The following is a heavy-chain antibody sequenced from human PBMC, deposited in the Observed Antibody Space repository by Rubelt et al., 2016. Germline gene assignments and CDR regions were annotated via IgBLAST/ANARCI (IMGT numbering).Heavy chain of an antibody. CDR3: ARDAEESYFDY. CDR1: GGYITSGGYY. Sequence: QVQLQESGPGLVTSSQTLSLTCTVSGGYITSGGYYWTWIRQHPGKGLEWIGYIFSSGSTFYNPSLKSRVTISVDTSKNQFSLKLSSATAADTAVYYCARDAEESYFDYWGQGTLVTVSS. CDR2: IFSSGST. J-gene: IGHJ4*02. V-gene: IGHV4-31*03.